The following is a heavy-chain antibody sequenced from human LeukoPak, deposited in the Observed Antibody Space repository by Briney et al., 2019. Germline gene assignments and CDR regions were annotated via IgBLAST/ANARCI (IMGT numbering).Heavy chain of an antibody. CDR1: GGSVSSSSYY. D-gene: IGHD6-25*01. CDR3: AREIRSSGTGWFDP. J-gene: IGHJ5*02. CDR2: IYYSGST. V-gene: IGHV4-61*01. Sequence: PSETLSLTCTVSGGSVSSSSYYWSWIRQPPGKGLEWIGYIYYSGSTNYNPSLKSRVTISVDTSKNQFSLKLSSVTAADTAVYYCAREIRSSGTGWFDPWGQGTLVTVSS.